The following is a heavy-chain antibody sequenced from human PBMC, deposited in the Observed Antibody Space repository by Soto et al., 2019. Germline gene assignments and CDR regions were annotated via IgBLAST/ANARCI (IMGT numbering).Heavy chain of an antibody. CDR2: ISGSGGST. V-gene: IGHV3-23*01. D-gene: IGHD1-7*01. CDR1: GFTFSSYA. J-gene: IGHJ3*02. CDR3: AKPDWNYERGFAFDI. Sequence: SLRLSCAASGFTFSSYAMSWVRQAPGKGLEWVSAISGSGGSTYYADSVKGRFTTSRDNSKNTLYLQMNSLRAEDTAVYYCAKPDWNYERGFAFDIWGQGTLVTVSS.